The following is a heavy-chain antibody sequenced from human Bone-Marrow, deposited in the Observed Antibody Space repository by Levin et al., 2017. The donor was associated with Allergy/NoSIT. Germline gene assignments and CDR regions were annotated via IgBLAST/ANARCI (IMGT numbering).Heavy chain of an antibody. J-gene: IGHJ4*02. CDR3: ARGRAWRSGFDY. D-gene: IGHD2-15*01. CDR1: GYTFTSYD. V-gene: IGHV1-8*01. Sequence: ASVKVSCKASGYTFTSYDINWVRQATGQGLEWMGWMNPNSGNTGYAQKFQGRVTMTRNTSISTAYMELSSLRSEDTAVYYCARGRAWRSGFDYWGQGTLVTVSS. CDR2: MNPNSGNT.